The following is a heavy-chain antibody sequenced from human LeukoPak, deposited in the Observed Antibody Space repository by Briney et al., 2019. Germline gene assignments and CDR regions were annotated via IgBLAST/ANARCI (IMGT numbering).Heavy chain of an antibody. V-gene: IGHV3-30*02. CDR1: GFTFSSYG. CDR2: IRYDGSNK. Sequence: GGSLRLSCAASGFTFSSYGMHWVRQAPGKGLEWVAFIRYDGSNKYYADSVKGRFTISRDNGKNALYLQMNSLRAEDTAVYYCAREIAADRGFDYWGQGTLVTVSS. CDR3: AREIAADRGFDY. J-gene: IGHJ4*02. D-gene: IGHD6-6*01.